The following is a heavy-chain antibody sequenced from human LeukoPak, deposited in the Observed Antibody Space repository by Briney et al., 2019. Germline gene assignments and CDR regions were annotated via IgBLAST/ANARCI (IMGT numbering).Heavy chain of an antibody. D-gene: IGHD3-10*01. CDR3: ARAPTGYYYGSGSYFDY. Sequence: GASVRVSCKASGYTFTSYGISWVRQARGQGLEWMGWISAYNGNTNYAQKLQGRVTMTTDTSTSTAYMELSSLRSEDTAVYYCARAPTGYYYGSGSYFDYWGQGTLVTVSS. CDR1: GYTFTSYG. V-gene: IGHV1-18*01. J-gene: IGHJ4*02. CDR2: ISAYNGNT.